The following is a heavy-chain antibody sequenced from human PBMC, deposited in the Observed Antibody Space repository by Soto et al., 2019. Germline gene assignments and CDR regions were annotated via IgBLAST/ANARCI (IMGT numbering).Heavy chain of an antibody. CDR3: VRVGLNRNYDFDF. CDR1: GYTFNSYY. J-gene: IGHJ4*02. D-gene: IGHD3-16*01. CDR2: INPNSDVT. Sequence: QVQLVQSGAEVKKPGASVKVSCKASGYTFNSYYIHWVRQAPGQGLECMGWINPNSDVTGYAQSFQGRVTMTRDMSMTTAYMDLTRLRSDDTAVYYCVRVGLNRNYDFDFWGQGTLITVSS. V-gene: IGHV1-2*02.